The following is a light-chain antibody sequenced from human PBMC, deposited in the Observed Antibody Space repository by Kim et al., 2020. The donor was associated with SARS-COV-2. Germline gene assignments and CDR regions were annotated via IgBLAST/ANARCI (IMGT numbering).Light chain of an antibody. CDR1: QSVSSN. CDR2: SVS. J-gene: IGKJ2*01. V-gene: IGKV3-20*01. Sequence: SRGERATLSCRASQSVSSNLAWYQQKPGQAPMLLIYSVSNRATGIPDRFSGSGSGTDFTLTISRLEPEDFAVYYCQQYGIAPPYTFGQGTKLEI. CDR3: QQYGIAPPYT.